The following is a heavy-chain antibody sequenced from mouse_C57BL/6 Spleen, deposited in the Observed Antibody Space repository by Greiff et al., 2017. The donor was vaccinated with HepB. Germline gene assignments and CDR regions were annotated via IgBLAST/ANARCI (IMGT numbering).Heavy chain of an antibody. CDR3: ARRDYSNSWFAY. CDR1: GFSLSTSGMG. D-gene: IGHD2-5*01. CDR2: IYWDDDK. Sequence: VKLMESGPGILQSSQTLSLTCSFSGFSLSTSGMGVSWIRQPSGKGLEWLAHIYWDDDKRDNPSLKSRLTISKDTSRNQVFLKITSVDTADTATYYCARRDYSNSWFAYWGQGTLVTVSA. V-gene: IGHV8-12*01. J-gene: IGHJ3*01.